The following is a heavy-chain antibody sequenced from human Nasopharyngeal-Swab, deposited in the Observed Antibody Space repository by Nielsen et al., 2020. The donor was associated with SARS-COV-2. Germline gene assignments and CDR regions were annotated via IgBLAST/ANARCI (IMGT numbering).Heavy chain of an antibody. CDR3: ARSTSSIAVAVNFDY. J-gene: IGHJ4*02. CDR2: IDWNDDK. CDR1: GFSLSTSGMC. V-gene: IGHV2-70*01. Sequence: SGPTLVKPTQTLTLTCTFSGFSLSTSGMCVSWIRQPPGKALEWLALIDWNDDKYYSTSLKTKITISKDTSKNQVVLTMTNMDRVDTATYYCARSTSSIAVAVNFDYWGQGTLVTVSS. D-gene: IGHD6-19*01.